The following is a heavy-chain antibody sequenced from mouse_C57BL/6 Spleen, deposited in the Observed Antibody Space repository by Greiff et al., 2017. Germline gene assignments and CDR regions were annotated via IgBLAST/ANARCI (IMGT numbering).Heavy chain of an antibody. Sequence: VKLVESGAELVRPGASVKLSCKASGYTFTDYYINWVKQRPGQGLEWIARIYPGSGNTYYNEKFKGKATLTAEKSSSTAYMQLSSLTSEDSAVYFCARQLDAMDYRGQGTSVTVSS. CDR1: GYTFTDYY. J-gene: IGHJ4*01. CDR3: ARQLDAMDY. CDR2: IYPGSGNT. D-gene: IGHD3-1*01. V-gene: IGHV1-76*01.